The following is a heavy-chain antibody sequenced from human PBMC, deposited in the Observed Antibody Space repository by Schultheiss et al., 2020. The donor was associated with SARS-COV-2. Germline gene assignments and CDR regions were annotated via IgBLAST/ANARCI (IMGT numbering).Heavy chain of an antibody. CDR1: GFTFDDYA. D-gene: IGHD6-6*01. J-gene: IGHJ4*02. CDR2: ISWNSGSI. CDR3: ARDGGLYSSSSYFDY. Sequence: GGSLRLSCAASGFTFDDYAMHWVRQAPGKGLEWVSGISWNSGSIGYADSVKGRFTISRDNSKNTLYLQMSSLRVEDTAVYFCARDGGLYSSSSYFDYWGQGTLVTVSS. V-gene: IGHV3-9*01.